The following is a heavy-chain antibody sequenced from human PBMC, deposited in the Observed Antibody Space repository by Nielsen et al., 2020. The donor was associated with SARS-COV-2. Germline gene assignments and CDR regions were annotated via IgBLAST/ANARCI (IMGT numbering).Heavy chain of an antibody. CDR1: GYTFTGYY. CDR3: ARETRDIVLVVGYFDY. J-gene: IGHJ4*02. V-gene: IGHV1-46*01. CDR2: INPSGGST. D-gene: IGHD2-8*02. Sequence: ASVKVSCKASGYTFTGYYIHWVRQAPGQGLEWMGIINPSGGSTSYAQKFQGRVTMTRDTSTSTVYMELSSLRSEDTAVYYCARETRDIVLVVGYFDYWGQGTLVTVSS.